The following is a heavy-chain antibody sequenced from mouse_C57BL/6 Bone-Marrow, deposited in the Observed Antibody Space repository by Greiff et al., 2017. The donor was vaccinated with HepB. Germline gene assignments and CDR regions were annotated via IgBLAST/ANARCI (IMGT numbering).Heavy chain of an antibody. CDR2: ISDGGSYT. J-gene: IGHJ2*01. D-gene: IGHD3-2*02. CDR1: GFTFSSYA. CDR3: ARGHSSGYVGYFDY. V-gene: IGHV5-4*03. Sequence: DVKLVESGGGLVKPGGSLKLSCAASGFTFSSYAMSWVRQTPEKRLEWVATISDGGSYTYYPDNVKGRFTISRDNAKNNLYLQMSHLKSEDTAMYYCARGHSSGYVGYFDYWGQGTTLTVSS.